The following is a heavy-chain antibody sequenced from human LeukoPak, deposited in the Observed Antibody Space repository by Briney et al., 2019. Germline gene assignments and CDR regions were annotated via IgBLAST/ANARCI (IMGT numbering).Heavy chain of an antibody. CDR2: MNPNSGNT. CDR1: GYTFTSYD. V-gene: IGHV1-8*01. J-gene: IGHJ4*02. Sequence: GASVKVSCKASGYTFTSYDINWVRQATGQGLEWMGWMNPNSGNTGYAQKFQGRVTMTRNTSISTAYMELSSLRSEDTAVYYCVRVGGDTVTNRYWGQGTLVTVSS. CDR3: VRVGGDTVTNRY. D-gene: IGHD4-17*01.